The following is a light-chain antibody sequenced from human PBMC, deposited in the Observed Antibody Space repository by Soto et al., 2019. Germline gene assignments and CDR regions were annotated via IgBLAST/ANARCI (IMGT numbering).Light chain of an antibody. CDR1: SSDIGDYDY. Sequence: QPVLTQPASVSGSPGQSITISCTGTSSDIGDYDYVSWYQHLPGKAPKLLIFDVTHRPSGVSDRFSGSKSGNTASLTISGVRPEDEADYYCCSYTDIALDVVFGGGTKLTVL. CDR2: DVT. J-gene: IGLJ2*01. V-gene: IGLV2-14*01. CDR3: CSYTDIALDVV.